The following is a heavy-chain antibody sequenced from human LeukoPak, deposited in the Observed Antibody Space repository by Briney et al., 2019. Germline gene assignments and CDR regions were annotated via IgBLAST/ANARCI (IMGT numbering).Heavy chain of an antibody. Sequence: PSETLSLTCTVSGGSISSYYWSWIRQPPGKGLEWIGYIYYSGSTNYNPSLKSRVTISVDTSKNHFSLKLSSVTAADTAVYYCARGGTAFFDYWGQGTLVTVSS. D-gene: IGHD1-7*01. CDR1: GGSISSYY. CDR3: ARGGTAFFDY. CDR2: IYYSGST. V-gene: IGHV4-59*01. J-gene: IGHJ4*02.